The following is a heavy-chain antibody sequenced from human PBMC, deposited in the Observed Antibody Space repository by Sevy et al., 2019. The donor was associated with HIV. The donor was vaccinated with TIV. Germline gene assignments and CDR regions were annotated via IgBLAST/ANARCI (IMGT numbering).Heavy chain of an antibody. CDR3: ARVFNVFGDADY. CDR1: GYTFTRYD. CDR2: MNPNSGNT. J-gene: IGHJ4*02. Sequence: ASVKVSCKASGYTFTRYDINWVRQATGQGLEWMGWMNPNSGNTGYAQKFQGRVTMTRNTSISTAYMELSSLRSEDTAVYYCARVFNVFGDADYWGQGTLVTVSS. D-gene: IGHD3-10*01. V-gene: IGHV1-8*01.